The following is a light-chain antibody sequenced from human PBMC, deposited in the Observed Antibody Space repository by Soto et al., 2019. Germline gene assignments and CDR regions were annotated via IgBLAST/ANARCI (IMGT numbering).Light chain of an antibody. Sequence: EIVLTQSPGTLSLSPGERATLSCRASQSVSSISLAWYQQKPGQAPRLLMYGASSRATGIPDRFSGSGSGTDFTLTISRLAPEDSAVYYCQQYGSSSWTFGQGTKVEI. J-gene: IGKJ1*01. V-gene: IGKV3-20*01. CDR2: GAS. CDR3: QQYGSSSWT. CDR1: QSVSSIS.